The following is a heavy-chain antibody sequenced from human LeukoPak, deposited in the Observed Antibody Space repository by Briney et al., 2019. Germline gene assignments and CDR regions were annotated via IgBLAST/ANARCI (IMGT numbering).Heavy chain of an antibody. Sequence: ASVTVSCKVSGYTLTELSMHWVRQAPGKGLEWMGGFDPEDGETIYAQKFQGRVTMTEDTSTDTAYMELSSLRSEDTAVYYCATWGYDILTGINWFDPWGQGTLVTVSS. V-gene: IGHV1-24*01. J-gene: IGHJ5*02. CDR2: FDPEDGET. D-gene: IGHD3-9*01. CDR1: GYTLTELS. CDR3: ATWGYDILTGINWFDP.